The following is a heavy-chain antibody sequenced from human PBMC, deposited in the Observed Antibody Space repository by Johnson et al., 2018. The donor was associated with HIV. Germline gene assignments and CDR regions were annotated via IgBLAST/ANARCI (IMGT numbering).Heavy chain of an antibody. V-gene: IGHV3-9*01. CDR2: ISWNSGSI. CDR1: GFTFSSYA. CDR3: ARDGWGSRGWDDAFDS. Sequence: VQLVESGGELVQPGGSLRLSCAASGFTFSSYAMHWVRQAPGKGLEWVSGISWNSGSIGYADSVKGRFTISRDNAKNSLYLQMNSLRAEDTAVYYCARDGWGSRGWDDAFDSWGQWTMVAVYS. D-gene: IGHD3-10*01. J-gene: IGHJ3*02.